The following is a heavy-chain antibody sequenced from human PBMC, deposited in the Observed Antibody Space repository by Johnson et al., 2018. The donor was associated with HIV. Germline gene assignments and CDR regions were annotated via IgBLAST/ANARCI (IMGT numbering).Heavy chain of an antibody. CDR2: IKQDGSEK. J-gene: IGHJ3*02. V-gene: IGHV3-7*02. CDR1: GFTFSSYW. D-gene: IGHD3-22*01. Sequence: VQLVESGGGVVQPGGSLRLSCAASGFTFSSYWMSWVRQAPGKGLEWVANIKQDGSEKYYVDSVKGRFTISRDNSKNTLSLQMNSLRAEDTAVYYCASGYYYDSSGSDDAFDIWGQGTMVTVSS. CDR3: ASGYYYDSSGSDDAFDI.